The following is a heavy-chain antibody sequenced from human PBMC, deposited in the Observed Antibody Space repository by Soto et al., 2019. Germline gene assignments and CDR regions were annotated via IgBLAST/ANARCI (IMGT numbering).Heavy chain of an antibody. D-gene: IGHD2-15*01. CDR1: EFTVSSKY. J-gene: IGHJ6*04. V-gene: IGHV3-66*01. Sequence: EVQLVESGGGLVQPGGSLRLSCAASEFTVSSKYMTWVRQAPGKGLEWVSLIQSGGTTYYADSVKGRFTISRDTSENTLHLQTDSLRVEDTAVYYCARDDVLCDGGRCYGIPLDAWGKGTTVTVSS. CDR3: ARDDVLCDGGRCYGIPLDA. CDR2: IQSGGTT.